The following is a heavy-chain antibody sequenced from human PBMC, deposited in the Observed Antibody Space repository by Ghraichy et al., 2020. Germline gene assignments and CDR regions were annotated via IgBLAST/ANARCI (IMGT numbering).Heavy chain of an antibody. J-gene: IGHJ6*02. D-gene: IGHD6-6*01. CDR1: GGTFSSYA. CDR3: ARVGRGVAARPGSYYYYGMDV. Sequence: SVKVSCKASGGTFSSYAISWVRQAPGQGLEWMGGIIPIFGTANYAQKFQGRVTITADKPTSTAYMELSSLRSEDTAVYYCARVGRGVAARPGSYYYYGMDVWGQGTTVTVSS. CDR2: IIPIFGTA. V-gene: IGHV1-69*06.